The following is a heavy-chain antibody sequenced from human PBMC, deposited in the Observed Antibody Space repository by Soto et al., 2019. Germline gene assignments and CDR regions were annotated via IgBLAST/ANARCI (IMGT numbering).Heavy chain of an antibody. CDR3: VRLYSTSSGGYYYGMDG. CDR2: IDSSDSYT. J-gene: IGHJ6*02. Sequence: PGESLKISCKGSGYTFTDYWIGWVRQLPGKGLEWMGRIDSSDSYTNYSPSFQGHVTISADKSISTAYLQWSSLKASHTPMYYCVRLYSTSSGGYYYGMDGWGQGTTVTVSS. D-gene: IGHD6-6*01. V-gene: IGHV5-10-1*01. CDR1: GYTFTDYW.